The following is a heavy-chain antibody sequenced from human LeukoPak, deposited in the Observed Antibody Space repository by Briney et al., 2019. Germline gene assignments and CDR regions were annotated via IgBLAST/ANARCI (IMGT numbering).Heavy chain of an antibody. CDR2: IRYDGSNK. V-gene: IGHV3-30*02. Sequence: PGGSLRLSCAASGFTFNSYGMHWVRQAPGKGPEWVAFIRYDGSNKYYADSVKGRFTISRDNSKNTLYVQMNSLRAEDTAVYYCAKGGDIVATTYYFDYWGQGTLVTVSS. CDR3: AKGGDIVATTYYFDY. J-gene: IGHJ4*02. D-gene: IGHD5-12*01. CDR1: GFTFNSYG.